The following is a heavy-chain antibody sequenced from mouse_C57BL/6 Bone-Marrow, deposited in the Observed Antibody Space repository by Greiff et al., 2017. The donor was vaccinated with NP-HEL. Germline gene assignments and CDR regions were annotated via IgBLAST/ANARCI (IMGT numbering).Heavy chain of an antibody. CDR1: GFNIKDDY. CDR2: IDPENGDT. V-gene: IGHV14-4*01. CDR3: TTDLRPCYFDY. J-gene: IGHJ2*01. Sequence: EVQLQQSGAELVRPGASVKLSCTASGFNIKDDYMHWVKQRPEQGLEWIGWIDPENGDTEYASKFQGKATITADTSSNTAYLQLSSLTSEDTAVYYCTTDLRPCYFDYWGQGTTLTVSA.